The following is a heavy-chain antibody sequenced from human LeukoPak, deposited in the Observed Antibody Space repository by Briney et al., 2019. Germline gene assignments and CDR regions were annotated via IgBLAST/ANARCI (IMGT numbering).Heavy chain of an antibody. CDR2: ISSSSSTI. CDR1: GFTFSSYS. Sequence: GGSLRLSCAASGFTFSSYSMNWVRQAPGKGLEWVSYISSSSSTIYYADSVKGRFTISRDNAKNSLYLQMNSLRDEDTAVYYFARLSEPHYYYYYYMDVWGKGTTVTVSS. CDR3: ARLSEPHYYYYYYMDV. V-gene: IGHV3-48*02. J-gene: IGHJ6*03.